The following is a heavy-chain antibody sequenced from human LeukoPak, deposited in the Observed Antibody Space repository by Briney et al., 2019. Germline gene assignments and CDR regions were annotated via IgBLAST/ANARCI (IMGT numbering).Heavy chain of an antibody. CDR1: GYTFTSYG. Sequence: ASVNVSCKASGYTFTSYGISWVRQAPGQGLEWMGWISAYNGNTNYAQKLQGRVTMTTDTSTSTAYMELSSLRSEDTAVYYCAREAPPGAFDIWGQGTMVTVSS. J-gene: IGHJ3*02. CDR3: AREAPPGAFDI. CDR2: ISAYNGNT. V-gene: IGHV1-18*01.